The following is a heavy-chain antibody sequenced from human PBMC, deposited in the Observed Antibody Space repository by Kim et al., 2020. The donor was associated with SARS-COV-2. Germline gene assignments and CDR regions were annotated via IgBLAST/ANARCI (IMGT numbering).Heavy chain of an antibody. CDR2: IFYRSKWYN. Sequence: SQTLSLTCAISGDNVSSSSAAWGWIRRSPSRGLEWLGRIFYRSKWYNDYAPSVKSRLTINPDTAKNQFSLQVNSVTPDDTAVYYCAGSGNYYRVWGQGTLVTVSS. J-gene: IGHJ4*02. V-gene: IGHV6-1*01. D-gene: IGHD3-10*01. CDR1: GDNVSSSSAA. CDR3: AGSGNYYRV.